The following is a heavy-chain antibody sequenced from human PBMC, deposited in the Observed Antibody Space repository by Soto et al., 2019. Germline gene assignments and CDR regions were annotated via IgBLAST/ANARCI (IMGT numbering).Heavy chain of an antibody. Sequence: QVQLVQSGAEVKKPGSSVKVSCKASGGVFRNYAINWVRQAPGQGLEWMGGIIPVFGTADYPQKFQGRVTINADESTITAHMELTSLKSEATAVYFCARDRWGSSSFDSLGEGTLATVTS. D-gene: IGHD3-16*01. V-gene: IGHV1-69*01. J-gene: IGHJ5*01. CDR2: IIPVFGTA. CDR1: GGVFRNYA. CDR3: ARDRWGSSSFDS.